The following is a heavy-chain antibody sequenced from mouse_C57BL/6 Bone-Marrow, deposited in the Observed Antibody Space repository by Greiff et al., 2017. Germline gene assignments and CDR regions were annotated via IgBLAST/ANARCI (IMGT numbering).Heavy chain of an antibody. CDR2: IYPRSGNT. V-gene: IGHV1-81*01. CDR3: ARDDYWGRDGSLDY. J-gene: IGHJ2*01. Sequence: VQLQQSGAELARPGASVKLSCKASGYTFTSYGISWVKQRTGQGLEWIGEIYPRSGNTYYNEKFKGKATLTADKSSSTAYMELRSLTSEDSAVYFFARDDYWGRDGSLDYWGQGTTLTVSS. CDR1: GYTFTSYG. D-gene: IGHD1-1*01.